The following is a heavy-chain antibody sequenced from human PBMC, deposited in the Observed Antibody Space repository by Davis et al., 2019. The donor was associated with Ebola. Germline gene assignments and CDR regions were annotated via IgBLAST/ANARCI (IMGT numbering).Heavy chain of an antibody. CDR2: INAGNGNT. V-gene: IGHV1-3*01. CDR3: ARVNYFDY. CDR1: GYSLTTYS. J-gene: IGHJ4*02. Sequence: AASVKVSCKASGYSLTTYSMYWVRQVPGQRLEWMGWINAGNGNTKYSQKFQGRVTITRDTSASTAYMELSSLRSEDTAVYYCARVNYFDYWGQGTLVTVSS.